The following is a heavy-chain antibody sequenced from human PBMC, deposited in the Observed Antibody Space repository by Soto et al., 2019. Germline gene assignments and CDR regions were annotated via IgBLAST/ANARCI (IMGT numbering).Heavy chain of an antibody. CDR3: ARGFSAGKGSPPDY. D-gene: IGHD3-10*01. CDR2: LNGSGGST. CDR1: RVTFWTYG. J-gene: IGHJ4*02. Sequence: GCLEIARAASRVTFWTYGMHGVRKAPGKGLEWVSGLNGSGGSTSSADSVKGRFAISRDNSKNTLYLQMNSLRDGDTAVYYCARGFSAGKGSPPDYWGQGTLVTLSS. V-gene: IGHV3-23*01.